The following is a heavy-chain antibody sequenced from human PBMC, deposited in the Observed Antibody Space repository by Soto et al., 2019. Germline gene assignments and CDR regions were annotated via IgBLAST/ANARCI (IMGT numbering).Heavy chain of an antibody. CDR2: INHSEST. V-gene: IGHV4-34*01. CDR1: GGSFSGYY. Sequence: SETLSLTCAVYGGSFSGYYWSWIRQPPGKGVEWIGEINHSESTNYNPFLKSRVTISVDTSKNQFSLKLSSATAADTAVYYCARVWAAAGSNWFDPWGQGTLVTVSS. D-gene: IGHD6-13*01. J-gene: IGHJ5*02. CDR3: ARVWAAAGSNWFDP.